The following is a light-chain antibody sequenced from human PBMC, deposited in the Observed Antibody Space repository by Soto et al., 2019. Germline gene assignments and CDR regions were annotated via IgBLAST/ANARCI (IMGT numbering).Light chain of an antibody. CDR2: KAS. Sequence: DIQLTQSPSTLSASVGDRVTITCRASKSINSWLAWYQQRPGKAPKLLIYKASSLQSGVPSRFSGSGSGTEFTLTISRLQPDDSATYYCQQYNSYPHTFGQGTKLEIK. V-gene: IGKV1-5*03. J-gene: IGKJ2*01. CDR1: KSINSW. CDR3: QQYNSYPHT.